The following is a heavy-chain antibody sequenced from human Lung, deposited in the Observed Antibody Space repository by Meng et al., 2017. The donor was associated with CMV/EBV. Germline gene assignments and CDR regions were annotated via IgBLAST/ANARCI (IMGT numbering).Heavy chain of an antibody. CDR2: IYTGGSA. V-gene: IGHV3-53*01. Sequence: GGSXRLXCAVSGFIVSSKYMTWVRQTPGKGLEWVSIIYTGGSASYADSVKGRFTISRDNSKNALYLQMNSLRAEDTAVYYCATQAPPGITDKDYFYYGMDVXGQGXTVTGSS. CDR1: GFIVSSKY. CDR3: ATQAPPGITDKDYFYYGMDV. J-gene: IGHJ6*02. D-gene: IGHD1-14*01.